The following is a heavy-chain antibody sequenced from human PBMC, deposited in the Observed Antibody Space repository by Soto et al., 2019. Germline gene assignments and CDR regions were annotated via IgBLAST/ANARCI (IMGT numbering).Heavy chain of an antibody. J-gene: IGHJ6*02. CDR1: GGTFSSYA. Sequence: SVKVSCKASGGTFSSYAISWVRQAPGQGLEWMGGIIPIFGTANYAQKFQGRVTITADESTSTAYMELSSLRSEDTAVYYCAGNWGYYYGMDVWGQGTTVTVSS. V-gene: IGHV1-69*13. CDR2: IIPIFGTA. D-gene: IGHD7-27*01. CDR3: AGNWGYYYGMDV.